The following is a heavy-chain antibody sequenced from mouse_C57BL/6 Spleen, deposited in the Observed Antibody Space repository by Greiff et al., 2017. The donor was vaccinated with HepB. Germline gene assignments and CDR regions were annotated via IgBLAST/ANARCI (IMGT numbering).Heavy chain of an antibody. CDR3: ARSGSSYGYWYFDV. J-gene: IGHJ1*03. V-gene: IGHV1-76*01. CDR1: GYTFTDYY. CDR2: IYPGSGNT. D-gene: IGHD1-1*01. Sequence: VQLQQSGAELVRPGASVKLSCKASGYTFTDYYINWVKQRPGQGLEWIARIYPGSGNTYYNEKFKGKATLTAEKSSSTAYMQLSSLTSEDSAVYFCARSGSSYGYWYFDVWGTGTTVTVSS.